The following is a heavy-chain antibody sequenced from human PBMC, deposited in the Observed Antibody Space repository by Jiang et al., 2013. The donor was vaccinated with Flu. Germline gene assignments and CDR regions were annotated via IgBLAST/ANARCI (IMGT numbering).Heavy chain of an antibody. CDR3: ASRGSAYEDS. Sequence: GLVKPSETLSLTCAVSGDSIGSYYWSWIRQPAGKGLEWIGRVYASGTTNXNPSLKSRVTMSVDTSKNQLSLKLNSVTAADTAVYYCASRGSAYEDSWGQGILVTVSS. J-gene: IGHJ4*02. D-gene: IGHD3-16*01. CDR2: VYASGTT. CDR1: GDSIGSYY. V-gene: IGHV4-4*07.